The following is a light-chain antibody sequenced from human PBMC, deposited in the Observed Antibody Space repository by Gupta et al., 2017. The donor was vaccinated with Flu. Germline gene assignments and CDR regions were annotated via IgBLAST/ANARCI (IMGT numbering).Light chain of an antibody. CDR3: QQYNNWPPLT. CDR2: GAS. CDR1: RSVSSN. J-gene: IGKJ4*01. V-gene: IGKV3-15*01. Sequence: EIVMTQSPATLSVSPGESATLSCRASRSVSSNLAWYQQKPGQAPRLLIYGASIRATGIPDRFSGSASGTEFTLTISSLQSEDFAVYYCQQYNNWPPLTFGGGTKVEIK.